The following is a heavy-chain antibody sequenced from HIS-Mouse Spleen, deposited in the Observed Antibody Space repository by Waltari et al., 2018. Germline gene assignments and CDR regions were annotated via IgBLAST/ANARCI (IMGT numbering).Heavy chain of an antibody. J-gene: IGHJ5*02. Sequence: EVQLVESGGGLVQPGGSLSLSCAASGFTFSSDWLSCVRQAPGKGLEWVANVKQDGSEKYYVDSVKGRFTISRDNAKNSLYLQMNSLRAEDTAVYYCARERRGPGWFDPWGQGTLVTVSS. V-gene: IGHV3-7*01. CDR3: ARERRGPGWFDP. D-gene: IGHD5-12*01. CDR1: GFTFSSDW. CDR2: VKQDGSEK.